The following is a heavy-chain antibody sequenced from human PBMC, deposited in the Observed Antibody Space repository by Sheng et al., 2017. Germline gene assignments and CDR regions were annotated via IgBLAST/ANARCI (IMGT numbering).Heavy chain of an antibody. Sequence: VHLVQSGAEMKKPGASVTISCKASGFTFSNSYMHWVRQAPGQGLEWMGIINPSVGSTTYAPRFKGRVNMTWDTSTSTVYMELNSLRSENTAMYFCARGAMGATHFDYWGQGTLV. CDR3: ARGAMGATHFDY. CDR2: INPSVGST. D-gene: IGHD1-26*01. V-gene: IGHV1-46*01. J-gene: IGHJ4*02. CDR1: GFTFSNSY.